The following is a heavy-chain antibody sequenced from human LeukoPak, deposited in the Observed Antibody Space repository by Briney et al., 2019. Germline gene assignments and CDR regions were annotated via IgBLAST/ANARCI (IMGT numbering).Heavy chain of an antibody. D-gene: IGHD3-22*01. CDR2: IIPILGIA. J-gene: IGHJ4*02. CDR1: GGTFSSYA. Sequence: GASVKVSCKASGGTFSSYAISWVRQAPGQGLEWMGRIIPILGIANYAQKFQGRVTITADKSTSTAYMELSSLRSEDTAVYYCARGDYYDPPSFDYWGQGTLVTVSS. V-gene: IGHV1-69*04. CDR3: ARGDYYDPPSFDY.